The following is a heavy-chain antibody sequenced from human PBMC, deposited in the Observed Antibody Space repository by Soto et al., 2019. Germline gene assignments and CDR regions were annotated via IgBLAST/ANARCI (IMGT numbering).Heavy chain of an antibody. CDR1: GFTFSSYW. Sequence: GGSLRLSCAASGFTFSSYWMHWVRQAPGKGLVWVSRINSDGSSTSYADSVKGRFTISRDNAKNTLYLQMNSLRAEDTAVYYCAKTGTIPDGAFDIWGQGTMVTVSS. D-gene: IGHD1-1*01. CDR2: INSDGSST. CDR3: AKTGTIPDGAFDI. J-gene: IGHJ3*02. V-gene: IGHV3-74*01.